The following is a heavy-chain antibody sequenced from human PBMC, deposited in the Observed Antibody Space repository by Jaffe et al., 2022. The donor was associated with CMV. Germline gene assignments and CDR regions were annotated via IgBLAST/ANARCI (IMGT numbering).Heavy chain of an antibody. CDR1: GFTFSSYW. D-gene: IGHD2-21*02. CDR3: ARDLLVTGEYYFDY. Sequence: EVQLVESGGGLVQPGGSLRLSCAASGFTFSSYWMSWVRQAPGKGLEWVANIKQDGSEKYYVDSVKGRFTISRDNAKNSLYLQMNSLRAEDTAVYYCARDLLVTGEYYFDYWGQGTLVTVSS. CDR2: IKQDGSEK. J-gene: IGHJ4*02. V-gene: IGHV3-7*03.